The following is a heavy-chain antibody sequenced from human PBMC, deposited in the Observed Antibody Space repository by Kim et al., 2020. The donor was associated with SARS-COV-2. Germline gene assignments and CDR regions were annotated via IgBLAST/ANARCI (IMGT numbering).Heavy chain of an antibody. V-gene: IGHV3-23*01. D-gene: IGHD6-19*01. CDR1: GFTLSWYA. Sequence: GGSLRLSCTASGFTLSWYAMTWVRQAPGKGLEWVSLISASGSNTYYADSVKGRFTISRDTSKNTLYLQMDSLRAEDTALYYCARRGAVVGRPCGVDVWGQGTTVTVSS. CDR2: ISASGSNT. CDR3: ARRGAVVGRPCGVDV. J-gene: IGHJ6*02.